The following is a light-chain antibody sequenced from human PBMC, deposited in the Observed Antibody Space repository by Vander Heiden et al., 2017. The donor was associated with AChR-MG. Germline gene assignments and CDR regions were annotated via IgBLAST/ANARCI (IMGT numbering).Light chain of an antibody. CDR1: DIGSIS. CDR3: QVWNTSTDHHV. Sequence: SYVLTQPPSVSVAPGQTASITCGGNDIGSISVHWYQQKPGQAPVLVVLDDSDRPSGIPERFAGSNSGNTDTLTISRVEAGDEADDDCQVWNTSTDHHVFGTGTKVTVL. CDR2: DDS. V-gene: IGLV3-21*02. J-gene: IGLJ1*01.